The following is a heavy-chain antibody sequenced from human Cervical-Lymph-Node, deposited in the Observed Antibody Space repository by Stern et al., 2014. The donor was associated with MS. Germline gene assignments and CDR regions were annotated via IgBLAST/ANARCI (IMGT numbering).Heavy chain of an antibody. CDR3: ARHRSGTYYSRFDY. CDR1: GGSISSSNYY. J-gene: IGHJ4*02. Sequence: QLQLQESGPGLVKPSATLSLTCTVSGGSISSSNYYWGWIRQPPGKGLEWIGSFYYTGNTYYNPSLKSRVTISVAPSKNPLSLHVPSVTAADTALYYCARHRSGTYYSRFDYWGQGTLVTVSS. V-gene: IGHV4-39*01. CDR2: FYYTGNT. D-gene: IGHD3-10*01.